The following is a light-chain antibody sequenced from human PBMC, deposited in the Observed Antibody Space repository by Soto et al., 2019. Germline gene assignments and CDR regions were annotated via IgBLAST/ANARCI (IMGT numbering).Light chain of an antibody. J-gene: IGKJ4*01. CDR2: DAS. Sequence: DIQMTQSPSSLSASVGDRVTITCQASQDISNYLTWYQQKPGKAPKLLIYDASNLETGVPSRFSGSGSGTDFTFTTSSLQPEDIATYYCQQYDNLPRTFGGGTKVEIK. CDR1: QDISNY. CDR3: QQYDNLPRT. V-gene: IGKV1-33*01.